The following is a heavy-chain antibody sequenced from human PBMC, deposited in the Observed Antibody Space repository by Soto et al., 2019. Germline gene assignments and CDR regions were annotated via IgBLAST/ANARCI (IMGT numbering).Heavy chain of an antibody. Sequence: GGSLRVSWAASGFTFSSYAMSWVLQAPRKGLEWVSAISGSGGSTYYADSVKGRFTISRDNSKNTLYLQMNSLRAEDTAVYYCAKGYSSGWYNWFDPWGQGTLVTVSS. V-gene: IGHV3-23*01. CDR2: ISGSGGST. CDR1: GFTFSSYA. D-gene: IGHD6-19*01. J-gene: IGHJ5*02. CDR3: AKGYSSGWYNWFDP.